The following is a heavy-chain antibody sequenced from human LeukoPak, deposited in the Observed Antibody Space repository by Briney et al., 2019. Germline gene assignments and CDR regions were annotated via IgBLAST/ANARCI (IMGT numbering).Heavy chain of an antibody. CDR1: GFTLSSYG. CDR2: IWYDGSNK. D-gene: IGHD3-16*02. CDR3: ARGGYDYVWGSYRYTRGVFDY. J-gene: IGHJ4*02. Sequence: QSGGSLRLSCAASGFTLSSYGMHWVRQAPGKGLEWVAVIWYDGSNKYYADSVKGRFTISRDNSKNTLYLQMNSLRAEDTAVYYCARGGYDYVWGSYRYTRGVFDYWGQGTLVTVSS. V-gene: IGHV3-33*01.